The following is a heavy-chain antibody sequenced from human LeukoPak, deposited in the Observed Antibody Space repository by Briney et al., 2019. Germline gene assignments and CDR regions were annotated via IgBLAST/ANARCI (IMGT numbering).Heavy chain of an antibody. CDR2: ISGSGGST. CDR1: GFTFSSYA. V-gene: IGHV3-23*01. Sequence: GGSLRLSCAASGFTFSSYAMSWVRQAPGKGLEWVSAISGSGGSTYYADSVKGRFTISRDNSKNTLYLQMNSLRAEDTAVYYCARDSGSYLFSAGAFDIWGQGTTVTVSS. J-gene: IGHJ3*02. CDR3: ARDSGSYLFSAGAFDI. D-gene: IGHD1-26*01.